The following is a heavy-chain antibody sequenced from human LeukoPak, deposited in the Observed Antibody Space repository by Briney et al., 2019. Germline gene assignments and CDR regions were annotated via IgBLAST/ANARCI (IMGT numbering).Heavy chain of an antibody. CDR1: GGSISSGGYY. V-gene: IGHV4-31*03. CDR2: IYYSGST. J-gene: IGHJ6*02. Sequence: SETLSLTCTVSGGSISSGGYYWSWIRQHPGKGLEWIGYIYYSGSTYYNASLKSRVTISVDTSKNQFSLKLNSVTAADTAVYYCARDRTAVDYYYGMDVWGQGTTVTVSS. D-gene: IGHD2-21*02. CDR3: ARDRTAVDYYYGMDV.